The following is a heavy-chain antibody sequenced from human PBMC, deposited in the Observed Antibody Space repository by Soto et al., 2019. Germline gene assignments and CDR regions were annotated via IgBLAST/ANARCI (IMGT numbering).Heavy chain of an antibody. J-gene: IGHJ4*02. V-gene: IGHV3-30*18. CDR3: AKTTSGSYFDY. CDR2: ISYDEVNK. Sequence: PGGSLRLSCAAFGFTFGSYGMHWVRQAPGKGLEWVAVISYDEVNKYYADSVKGRFTVSRDNSENTLFLEMSSLRAEDTAVYYCAKTTSGSYFDYWGQGTLVTVSS. CDR1: GFTFGSYG. D-gene: IGHD4-4*01.